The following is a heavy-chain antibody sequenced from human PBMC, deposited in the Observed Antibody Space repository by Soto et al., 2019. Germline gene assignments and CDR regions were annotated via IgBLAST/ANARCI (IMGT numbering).Heavy chain of an antibody. Sequence: PSETLSLTCAVSGGSISSGGYSCNWIRQPPGKGLEWIGYIYHSGSTYYNPSLKSRVTISVDRSKNQFSLKLSSVTAADTAVYYCARQQWLVLNAFDIWGQGTMVTVSS. CDR3: ARQQWLVLNAFDI. CDR2: IYHSGST. V-gene: IGHV4-30-2*02. D-gene: IGHD6-19*01. J-gene: IGHJ3*02. CDR1: GGSISSGGYS.